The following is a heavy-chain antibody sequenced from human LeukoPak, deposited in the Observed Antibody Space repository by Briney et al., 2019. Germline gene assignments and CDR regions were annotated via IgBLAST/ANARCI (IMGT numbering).Heavy chain of an antibody. D-gene: IGHD2-21*02. CDR3: ARGAEHWPNTVVVTAIVFDY. V-gene: IGHV4-34*01. J-gene: IGHJ4*02. Sequence: SETLSLTYAVYGGSFSGYYCSWIRQPPGKGREWIVKINHSGSTNYNPSLKSPVTISVDTSKNQFSLKLSSVTAADTAVYYCARGAEHWPNTVVVTAIVFDYWGQGTLVTVSS. CDR1: GGSFSGYY. CDR2: INHSGST.